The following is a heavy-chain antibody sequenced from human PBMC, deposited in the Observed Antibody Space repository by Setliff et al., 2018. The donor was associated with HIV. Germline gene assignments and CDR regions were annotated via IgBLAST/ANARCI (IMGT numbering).Heavy chain of an antibody. CDR1: GFTFTSSA. CDR3: ARPGNWGDRSMNY. J-gene: IGHJ4*02. Sequence: ASVKVSCKASGFTFTSSAMQWVRQARGQRLEWIGWIVVGSGNTNYAQKFQGRVTITRDTSASTAYMELSSLKSEDTAVYYCARPGNWGDRSMNYWGQGTLVTVSS. CDR2: IVVGSGNT. V-gene: IGHV1-58*02. D-gene: IGHD3-10*01.